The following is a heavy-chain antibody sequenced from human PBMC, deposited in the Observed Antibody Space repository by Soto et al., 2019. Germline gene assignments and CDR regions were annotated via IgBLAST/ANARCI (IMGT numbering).Heavy chain of an antibody. J-gene: IGHJ6*02. V-gene: IGHV1-69*06. Sequence: SVKVSCKASGVTFSSYAISWVRQAPGQGLEWMGGIIPIFGTANYAQKFQGRVTITADKPTSTAYMELSSLRSEDTAVYYCARNDWDFYYGMDVWGQGTTVTVSS. CDR1: GVTFSSYA. D-gene: IGHD1-1*01. CDR3: ARNDWDFYYGMDV. CDR2: IIPIFGTA.